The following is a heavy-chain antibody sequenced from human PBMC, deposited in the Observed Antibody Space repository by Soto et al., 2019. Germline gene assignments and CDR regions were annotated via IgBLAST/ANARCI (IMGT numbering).Heavy chain of an antibody. V-gene: IGHV1-18*01. D-gene: IGHD6-13*01. CDR2: ISTYNGKT. J-gene: IGHJ4*02. CDR3: ARDRVESALGTFDQ. CDR1: GYTFSTYP. Sequence: QVQLVQSGAEVKKPGASVKVSCKTSGYTFSTYPISWVRQAPGQGLEWVGWISTYNGKTNYGQKFQGRDTITTNTSASTAYMNLRNLRSDDTAVYYCARDRVESALGTFDQWGQGTMVTVSS.